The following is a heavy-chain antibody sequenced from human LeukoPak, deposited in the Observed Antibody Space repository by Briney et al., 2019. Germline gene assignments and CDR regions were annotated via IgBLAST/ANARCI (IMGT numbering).Heavy chain of an antibody. CDR3: ARDVRMSVPDAFDI. CDR1: GYTFTSYD. CDR2: MNPNSGNT. J-gene: IGHJ3*02. D-gene: IGHD2/OR15-2a*01. V-gene: IGHV1-8*03. Sequence: ASVKVSFKASGYTFTSYDINWVRQATGQGLEWMGWMNPNSGNTGYAQKFQGRVTITRNTSISTAYMELSSLRSEDTAVYYCARDVRMSVPDAFDIWGQGTMVTVSS.